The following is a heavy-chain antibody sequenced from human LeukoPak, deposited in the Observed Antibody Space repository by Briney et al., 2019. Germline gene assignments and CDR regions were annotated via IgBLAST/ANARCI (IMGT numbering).Heavy chain of an antibody. Sequence: ASVKVSCKASGGSFSSYAISWVRQAPGQGLAWMGRIIPIFCTANYAQKFQGRVTITADKSTSTAYMDLSSLRSEDAAVEYYARVGSRTIFGVVQEKGMDVWGKGTTVTVSS. V-gene: IGHV1-69*06. J-gene: IGHJ6*03. CDR1: GGSFSSYA. CDR3: ARVGSRTIFGVVQEKGMDV. D-gene: IGHD3-3*02. CDR2: IIPIFCTA.